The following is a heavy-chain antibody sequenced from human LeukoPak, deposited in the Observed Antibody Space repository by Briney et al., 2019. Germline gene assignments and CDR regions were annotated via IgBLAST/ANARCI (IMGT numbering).Heavy chain of an antibody. V-gene: IGHV1-46*01. CDR1: GYTFTSYY. D-gene: IGHD3-3*01. CDR3: ARSFFWSGHGGALDY. CDR2: INPSGGST. J-gene: IGHJ4*02. Sequence: ASVKVSCKASGYTFTSYYMHWVRQAPGQGLEWMGIINPSGGSTSYAQKFQGRVTMTRGTSTSTVYMELSSLRSEDTAVYYCARSFFWSGHGGALDYWGQGTLVTVSS.